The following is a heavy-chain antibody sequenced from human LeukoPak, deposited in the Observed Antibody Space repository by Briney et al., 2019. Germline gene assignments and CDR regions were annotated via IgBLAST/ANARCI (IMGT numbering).Heavy chain of an antibody. Sequence: SETLSLTCDVFGGSFTDYFWTWIRQSPGKGLEWIGEINDYTGNTNYNPSLNSRVAISLEKSKNQFSLELRSVTAADTAVYYCARGRIAKIVVVHSFHYGMDVWGQGTTVTVSS. CDR3: ARGRIAKIVVVHSFHYGMDV. CDR1: GGSFTDYF. J-gene: IGHJ6*02. D-gene: IGHD3-22*01. CDR2: INDYTGNT. V-gene: IGHV4-34*01.